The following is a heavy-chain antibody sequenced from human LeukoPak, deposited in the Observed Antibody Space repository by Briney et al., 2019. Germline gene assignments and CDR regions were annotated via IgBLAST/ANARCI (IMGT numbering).Heavy chain of an antibody. D-gene: IGHD5/OR15-5a*01. V-gene: IGHV3-48*04. CDR1: GFTFSSYS. Sequence: GGSLRLSCAASGFTFSSYSMNWVRQAPGKGLEWVSYISSSSSTIYYADSVKGRFTISRDNAKNSLYLQMNSLRAEDTAVYYCARGLGYFDYWGQGTLVNVSS. J-gene: IGHJ4*02. CDR2: ISSSSSTI. CDR3: ARGLGYFDY.